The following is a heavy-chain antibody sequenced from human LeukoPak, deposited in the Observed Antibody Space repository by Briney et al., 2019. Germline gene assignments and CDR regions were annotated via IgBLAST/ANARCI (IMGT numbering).Heavy chain of an antibody. D-gene: IGHD2-2*02. V-gene: IGHV3-53*01. CDR1: GFTPSSNY. CDR3: AKDLYAAYIYGMDV. J-gene: IGHJ6*02. Sequence: GRSLRLSCAASGFTPSSNYMSWVPQAPGKGLQCGSVIYRGGNTYYAASVKGRFTIPRDNSKNPLYLQLNSLRAEDTAVYYCAKDLYAAYIYGMDVWGQGTTVTVSS. CDR2: IYRGGNT.